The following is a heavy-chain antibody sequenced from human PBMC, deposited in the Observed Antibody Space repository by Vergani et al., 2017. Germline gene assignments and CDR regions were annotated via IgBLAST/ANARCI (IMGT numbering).Heavy chain of an antibody. CDR3: ARERAFCSGSYGFDP. D-gene: IGHD3-10*02. Sequence: QVQLQESGPGLVKPSETLSLTCTVSGGSISSYYWSWIRQPPGKGLEWIGYIYYSGSTNYNPSLKSRVTISVDTSKNQFSLQLSSVTAADTAVYYCARERAFCSGSYGFDPWGQGTLVTVSS. CDR1: GGSISSYY. J-gene: IGHJ5*02. V-gene: IGHV4-59*01. CDR2: IYYSGST.